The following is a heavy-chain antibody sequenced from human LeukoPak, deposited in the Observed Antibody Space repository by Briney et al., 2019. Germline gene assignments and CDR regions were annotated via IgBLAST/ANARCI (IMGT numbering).Heavy chain of an antibody. D-gene: IGHD1-26*01. CDR1: GYSFTSYC. CDR2: IYPGDSGP. J-gene: IGHJ3*01. CDR3: GMSGDRVPLQDDVFDV. V-gene: IGHV5-51*01. Sequence: GESLMISCKVSGYSFTSYCIGWGRQMPGKGVEWLGGIYPGDSGPTYSPSFQGQVTISVEKSINTAYLQRSSLQASDTTIYYCGMSGDRVPLQDDVFDVWGQGTMVTVST.